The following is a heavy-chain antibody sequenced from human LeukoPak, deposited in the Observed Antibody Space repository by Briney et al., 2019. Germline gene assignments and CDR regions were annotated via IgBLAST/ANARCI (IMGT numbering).Heavy chain of an antibody. D-gene: IGHD2-2*01. J-gene: IGHJ5*02. Sequence: PSETLSLTCTVSGGPISSGSYYWSWIRQPAGKGLEWIGRIYTSGSTNYNPSLKSRVTISVDTSKNQFSLKLSSVTAADTAVYYCAREGCSSTSCHLGFDPWGQGTLVTVSS. CDR1: GGPISSGSYY. V-gene: IGHV4-61*02. CDR3: AREGCSSTSCHLGFDP. CDR2: IYTSGST.